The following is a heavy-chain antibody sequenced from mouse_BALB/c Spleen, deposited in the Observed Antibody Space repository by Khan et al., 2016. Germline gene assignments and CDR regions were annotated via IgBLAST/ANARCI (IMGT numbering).Heavy chain of an antibody. CDR2: IWGDGST. D-gene: IGHD2-1*01. Sequence: QVQLKESGPGLVAPSQSLSITCTVSGFSFTGYGVNWVRQPPGKGLEWLGMIWGDGSTAYYSALNSRLSTSNVNSKSQAFMKMNSLQSDDTARYYCARGLYDGPVVIDYWGQGTLVTVSA. CDR1: GFSFTGYG. J-gene: IGHJ3*01. CDR3: ARGLYDGPVVIDY. V-gene: IGHV2-6-7*01.